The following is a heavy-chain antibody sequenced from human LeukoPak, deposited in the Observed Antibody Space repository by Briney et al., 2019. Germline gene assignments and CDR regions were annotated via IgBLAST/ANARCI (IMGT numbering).Heavy chain of an antibody. CDR2: IIPILGIA. D-gene: IGHD6-25*01. CDR3: AREAATNFDY. V-gene: IGHV1-69*04. CDR1: GGTFSSYA. J-gene: IGHJ4*02. Sequence: GASAKVSCKASGGTFSSYAISWVRQAPGQGLEWMGRIIPILGIANYAQKFQGRVTITADKSTSTAYMELSSLRSEDTAVYYCAREAATNFDYWGQGTLVTVSS.